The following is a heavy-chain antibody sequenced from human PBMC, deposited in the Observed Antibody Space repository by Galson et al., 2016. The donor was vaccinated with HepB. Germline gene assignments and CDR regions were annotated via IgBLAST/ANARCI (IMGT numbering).Heavy chain of an antibody. D-gene: IGHD3-10*01. J-gene: IGHJ4*02. CDR3: ARDRASWYYNSGNYFPDYYFDY. CDR2: TWYDGSNE. V-gene: IGHV3-33*01. Sequence: SLRLSCAASGFKFSIFGMYWVRQAPGKGLEWVAITWYDGSNEYYADSVKGRFTTSRDNSKNTLYLQMNSLRAEDTAVYYCARDRASWYYNSGNYFPDYYFDYWGQGTLATISS. CDR1: GFKFSIFG.